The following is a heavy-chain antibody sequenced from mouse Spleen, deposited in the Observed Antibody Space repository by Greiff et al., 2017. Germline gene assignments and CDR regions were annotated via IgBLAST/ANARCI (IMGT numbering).Heavy chain of an antibody. CDR1: GFSLTSYG. CDR3: AKPSGSSWFFDV. Sequence: VMLVESAPSLVQPSQSLSITCSVSGFSLTSYGVHWVRQSPGKGLEWLGLIWRGGGTDYNAAFMSRLSITKDNSKSQVFFKMNSLQADDTAIYYCAKPSGSSWFFDVWGAGTTVTVSS. J-gene: IGHJ1*01. D-gene: IGHD1-1*01. V-gene: IGHV2-5-1*01. CDR2: IWRGGGT.